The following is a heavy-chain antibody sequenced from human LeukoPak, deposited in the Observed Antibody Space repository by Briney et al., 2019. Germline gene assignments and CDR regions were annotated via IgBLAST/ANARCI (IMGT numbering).Heavy chain of an antibody. Sequence: PSETLSLTCAVSGASFTTYYWTWIRQSPGKGLEWIGDINHSGSTNYNPSLKNRVSLSVDTSKNQFSVHLSSVTAADTAVYYCARSRRWFAELKGVGWFDPWGQGTLVMVSS. D-gene: IGHD3-10*01. J-gene: IGHJ5*02. CDR1: GASFTTYY. CDR3: ARSRRWFAELKGVGWFDP. V-gene: IGHV4-34*01. CDR2: INHSGST.